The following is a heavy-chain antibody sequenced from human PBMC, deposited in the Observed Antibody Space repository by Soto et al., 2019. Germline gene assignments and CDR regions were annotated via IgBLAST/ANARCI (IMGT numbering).Heavy chain of an antibody. Sequence: QVQLVQSGAEVKKPGSSVKVSCKASGGTFSSYTISWVRQAPGQGLEWMGRIIPILGIANTAQKFQGRVTITADKTTSKAYMELSSLRPEDTAVYYCASHYGSWSTGVGYWGQGTLVTVPS. D-gene: IGHD3-10*01. V-gene: IGHV1-69*02. CDR3: ASHYGSWSTGVGY. CDR2: IIPILGIA. J-gene: IGHJ4*02. CDR1: GGTFSSYT.